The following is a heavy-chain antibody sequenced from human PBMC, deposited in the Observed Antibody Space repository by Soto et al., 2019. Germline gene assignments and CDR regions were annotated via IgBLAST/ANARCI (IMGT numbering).Heavy chain of an antibody. V-gene: IGHV1-69*13. CDR1: GGTFSSYA. CDR2: IIPIFGTA. D-gene: IGHD3-10*01. Sequence: SVKVSCKASGGTFSSYAISWVRQAPGQGLEWMGGIIPIFGTANYAQKFQGRVTITADESTSTAYMELSSLRSEDTAVYYCASPDYYGSGSGGYYNYGMDVWGQGTTVTVSS. CDR3: ASPDYYGSGSGGYYNYGMDV. J-gene: IGHJ6*02.